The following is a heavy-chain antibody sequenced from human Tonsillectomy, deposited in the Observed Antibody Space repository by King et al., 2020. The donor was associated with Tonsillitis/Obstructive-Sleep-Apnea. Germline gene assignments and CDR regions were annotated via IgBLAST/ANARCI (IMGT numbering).Heavy chain of an antibody. D-gene: IGHD3-10*01. CDR2: IYYSGST. V-gene: IGHV4-61*01. J-gene: IGHJ6*03. Sequence: QLQESGPGLVKPSETLSLTCTVSGGSVSSGSYYWSWIRQPPGKGLEWIGYIYYSGSTNYNPSLKSRVTISVDTSKNQSSLKLSSVTAADTAVYYCARTLELRELLYYYDMDVWGKGTTVTVSS. CDR3: ARTLELRELLYYYDMDV. CDR1: GGSVSSGSYY.